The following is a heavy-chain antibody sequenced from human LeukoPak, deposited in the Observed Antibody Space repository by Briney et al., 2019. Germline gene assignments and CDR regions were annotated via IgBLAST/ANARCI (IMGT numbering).Heavy chain of an antibody. Sequence: SQTLSLTCAISGDSVSSNSAAWNWIRQSPSRGLEWLGRTYYRSKWYNDYAVSVKSRITINPDTSKNQFSLQLNSVTPEDTAVYYCAREYYYGSGRSYYFDYWGQGTLVTVSS. CDR3: AREYYYGSGRSYYFDY. CDR2: TYYRSKWYN. V-gene: IGHV6-1*01. J-gene: IGHJ4*02. D-gene: IGHD3-10*01. CDR1: GDSVSSNSAA.